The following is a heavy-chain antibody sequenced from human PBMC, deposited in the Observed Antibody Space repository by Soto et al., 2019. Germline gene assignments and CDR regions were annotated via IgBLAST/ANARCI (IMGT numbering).Heavy chain of an antibody. CDR3: VRDDSRGDSSAFDL. Sequence: EVQLVESGGGLVQPGGSLRLSCAASGFTFSDHHIDWVRQAPGKGLEWVGRSRNKARGYTTEYAPSVEGRFTISRDASRSSVFLEMYSLKIDDTAMYYCVRDDSRGDSSAFDLWGQGTMVTVSS. CDR2: SRNKARGYTT. J-gene: IGHJ3*01. V-gene: IGHV3-72*01. CDR1: GFTFSDHH. D-gene: IGHD3-10*01.